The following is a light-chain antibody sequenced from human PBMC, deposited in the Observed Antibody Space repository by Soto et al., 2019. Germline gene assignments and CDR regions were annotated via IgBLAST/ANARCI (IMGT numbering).Light chain of an antibody. J-gene: IGLJ1*01. Sequence: QSALTQPASVSGSPGQSITISCTGTSSEFGGYNYVSWYQQHPGKAPKLMIYDVSNRPSGVSTRFSGSKSGNTASLTISGLQAEDAADYYCRSYTCSRSYFFGTGTKVTDL. V-gene: IGLV2-14*01. CDR1: SSEFGGYNY. CDR3: RSYTCSRSYF. CDR2: DVS.